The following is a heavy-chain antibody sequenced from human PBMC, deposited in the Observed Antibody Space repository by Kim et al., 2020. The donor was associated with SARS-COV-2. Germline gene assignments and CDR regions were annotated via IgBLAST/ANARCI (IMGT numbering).Heavy chain of an antibody. Sequence: ADSVKGRFTISRDNSKNPLYLQMNSLRAEDTAVYYCAKSVVVVPAAIAYWGQGTLVTVSS. CDR3: AKSVVVVPAAIAY. D-gene: IGHD2-2*02. V-gene: IGHV3-23*01. J-gene: IGHJ4*02.